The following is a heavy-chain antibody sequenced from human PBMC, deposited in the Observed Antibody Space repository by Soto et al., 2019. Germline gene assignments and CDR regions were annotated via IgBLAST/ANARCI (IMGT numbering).Heavy chain of an antibody. CDR3: AKWGYYDSSGFHY. D-gene: IGHD3-22*01. CDR2: ISYDGSNK. J-gene: IGHJ4*02. Sequence: QVQLVESGGGVVQPGRSLRLSCAASGFTFSSYGMHWVRQAPGKGLEWVAVISYDGSNKYYADSVKGRFTISRDNSKNTLYLQMNSLRAEDTAVYYCAKWGYYDSSGFHYWGQGTLVTVSS. V-gene: IGHV3-30*18. CDR1: GFTFSSYG.